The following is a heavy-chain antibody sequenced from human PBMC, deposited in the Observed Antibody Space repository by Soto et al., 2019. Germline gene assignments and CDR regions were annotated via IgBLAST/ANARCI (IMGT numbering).Heavy chain of an antibody. CDR2: IWYDGSNK. Sequence: QVQLVESGGGVVQPGRSLRLSCAASGFTFSSYGMHWVRQAPGKGLEWVAVIWYDGSNKYYADSVKGRFTISRDNSKNTLYLHMNSLRAEDTAVYYCAREGRDIVVVVAASDAFDIWGQGTMVTVSS. CDR3: AREGRDIVVVVAASDAFDI. J-gene: IGHJ3*02. V-gene: IGHV3-33*01. CDR1: GFTFSSYG. D-gene: IGHD2-15*01.